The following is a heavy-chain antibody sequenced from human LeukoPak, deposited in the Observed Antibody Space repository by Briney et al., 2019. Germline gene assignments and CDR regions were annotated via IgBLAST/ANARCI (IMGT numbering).Heavy chain of an antibody. CDR1: GGSISSYY. CDR3: ARERGDWGYYYYMDV. V-gene: IGHV4-59*01. Sequence: PSETLSLTCTVSGGSISSYYWSWIRQPPGKGLEWIGYIYYSGSTNYNPSLKSRVTISVDTSKNQFSLKLSSVTAADTAVYYCARERGDWGYYYYMDVWGKGTTVTISS. CDR2: IYYSGST. J-gene: IGHJ6*03. D-gene: IGHD2-21*02.